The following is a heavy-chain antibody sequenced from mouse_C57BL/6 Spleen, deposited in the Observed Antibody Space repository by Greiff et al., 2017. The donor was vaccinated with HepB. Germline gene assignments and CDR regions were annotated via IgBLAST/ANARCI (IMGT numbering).Heavy chain of an antibody. V-gene: IGHV1-9*01. CDR2: ILSGSGST. D-gene: IGHD2-3*01. Sequence: VQLQQSGAELMKPGASVKLSCKATGYTFTGYWIEWVKQRPGHGLEWIGEILSGSGSTNYNEKVKGKATFTADTSSNTAYIQLRSLTTEDSAIYYCASPFDGYYLDYWGQGTTLTVSS. CDR1: GYTFTGYW. CDR3: ASPFDGYYLDY. J-gene: IGHJ2*01.